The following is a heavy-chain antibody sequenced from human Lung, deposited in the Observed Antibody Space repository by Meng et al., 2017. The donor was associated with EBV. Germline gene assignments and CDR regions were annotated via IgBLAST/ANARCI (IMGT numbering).Heavy chain of an antibody. CDR1: GFTFSRYW. Sequence: EELAGSGEGLVRPGGCLRLALAALGFTFSRYWMHWVRQAPGKGLVWVSRINSDGSSTTYADSVKGRFTISRDNAKNTLYLQVNSLRAEDTAVYYCAGSPTVVTPHFDYWGQGTLVTVSS. CDR2: INSDGSST. J-gene: IGHJ4*02. CDR3: AGSPTVVTPHFDY. V-gene: IGHV3-74*03. D-gene: IGHD4-23*01.